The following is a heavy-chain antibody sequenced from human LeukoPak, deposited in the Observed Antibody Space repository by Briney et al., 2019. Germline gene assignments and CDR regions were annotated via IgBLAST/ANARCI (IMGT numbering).Heavy chain of an antibody. V-gene: IGHV4-61*02. D-gene: IGHD3-22*01. CDR3: ARGVGYYDSSGYYYVRGPLR. CDR1: GGSISSGSYY. CDR2: IYTSGST. Sequence: PSETLSLTCTVSGGSISSGSYYWSWIRQPAGKGLEWIGRIYTSGSTNYNPSLKSRVTISVDTSKNQFSLKLSSVTAADTAVCYCARGVGYYDSSGYYYVRGPLRWGQGTLVTVSS. J-gene: IGHJ4*02.